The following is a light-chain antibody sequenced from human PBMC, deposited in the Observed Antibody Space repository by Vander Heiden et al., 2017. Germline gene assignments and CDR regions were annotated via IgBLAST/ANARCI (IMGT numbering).Light chain of an antibody. J-gene: IGKJ1*01. CDR2: KAS. CDR1: HSISAW. V-gene: IGKV1-5*03. CDR3: QQFGSYLWT. Sequence: DIHTTQSPSTLSASVGDRVTITCRASHSISAWLAWYQQKPGKAPKVLIYKASTLKSGVPSRVSGSGFGTEFTLTISSLQPDDFATYYCQQFGSYLWTFGQGTKVEFK.